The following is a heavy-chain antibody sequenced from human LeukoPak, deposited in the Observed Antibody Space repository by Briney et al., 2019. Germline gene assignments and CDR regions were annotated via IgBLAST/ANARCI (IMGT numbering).Heavy chain of an antibody. Sequence: SETLSLTCAVYGGSFSGYYWSWIRQPPGKGLEWIGEINHSGSTNYNPSLKSRVTISVDTSKNQFSLKLSSVTAADTAVCYCARGRGRYCSSTSCYTGPYNWFDPWGQGTLVTVSS. D-gene: IGHD2-2*02. V-gene: IGHV4-34*01. CDR1: GGSFSGYY. J-gene: IGHJ5*02. CDR3: ARGRGRYCSSTSCYTGPYNWFDP. CDR2: INHSGST.